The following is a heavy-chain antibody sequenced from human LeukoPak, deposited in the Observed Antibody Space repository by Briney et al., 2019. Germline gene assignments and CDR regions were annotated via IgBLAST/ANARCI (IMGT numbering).Heavy chain of an antibody. D-gene: IGHD1-26*01. CDR3: ARGPSSGAFDY. J-gene: IGHJ4*02. Sequence: VASVKVSCKASGYTFTDYYIHCLRQAPRQGPEWMGCIDPKGGGTHYAQKFQGRVTMTRDTSISTVYMEVSSLRSDDTAVYYCARGPSSGAFDYWGQGTLVTVSS. V-gene: IGHV1-2*02. CDR1: GYTFTDYY. CDR2: IDPKGGGT.